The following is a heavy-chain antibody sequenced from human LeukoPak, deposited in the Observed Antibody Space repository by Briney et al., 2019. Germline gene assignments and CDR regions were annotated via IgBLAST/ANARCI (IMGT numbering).Heavy chain of an antibody. V-gene: IGHV3-21*01. Sequence: GRSLRLSCAASGFTFSSYSMNWVRQAPGKGREWVASISSSSSYIYYEDSVKSRFTISRDNAKNSLYLQMNSLRAEDTAVYYCARVGILNWFDPWGQGTLVTVSS. CDR3: ARVGILNWFDP. J-gene: IGHJ5*02. CDR1: GFTFSSYS. CDR2: ISSSSSYI.